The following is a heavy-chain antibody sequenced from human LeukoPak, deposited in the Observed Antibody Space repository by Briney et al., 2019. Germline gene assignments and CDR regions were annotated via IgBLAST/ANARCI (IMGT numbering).Heavy chain of an antibody. CDR3: AILGEYSSGWYYFDY. D-gene: IGHD6-19*01. Sequence: QPGGSLRLSCAASGFTFSSYGMHWVRQAPGKGLEWVAFIRYDGSNKYYADSVKGRFTISRDNSKNTLYLQMNSLRAEDTAVYYCAILGEYSSGWYYFDYWGQGTLVTVSS. V-gene: IGHV3-30*02. CDR2: IRYDGSNK. J-gene: IGHJ4*02. CDR1: GFTFSSYG.